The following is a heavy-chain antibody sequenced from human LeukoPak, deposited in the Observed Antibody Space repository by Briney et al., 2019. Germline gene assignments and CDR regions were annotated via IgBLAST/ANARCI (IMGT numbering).Heavy chain of an antibody. J-gene: IGHJ5*02. V-gene: IGHV3-30-3*01. Sequence: PGRSLRLSCAASGFTFSSYAMHWVRQAPGKGLEWVAVISYDGSNKYYADSVKGRFTISRDNSKNTLYLQMNSLRAEDTAVYYCAKDGSGWYGYSWFDPWGQGTLVTVSS. CDR3: AKDGSGWYGYSWFDP. CDR1: GFTFSSYA. CDR2: ISYDGSNK. D-gene: IGHD6-19*01.